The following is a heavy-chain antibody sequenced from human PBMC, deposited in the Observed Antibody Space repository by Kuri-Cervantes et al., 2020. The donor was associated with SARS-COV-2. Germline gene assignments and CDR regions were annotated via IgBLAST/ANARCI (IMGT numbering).Heavy chain of an antibody. CDR2: INPSGGST. CDR1: GYTFTSYY. CDR3: ARSPSNGDYDGWFDY. D-gene: IGHD4-17*01. V-gene: IGHV1-46*01. J-gene: IGHJ4*02. Sequence: ASVKVSCKASGYTFTSYYMHWARQAPGQGLEWMGIINPSGGSTSYAQKFQGRVTMTRDTSTSTVYMELSSLRSEDTAVYYCARSPSNGDYDGWFDYWGQGTLVTVSS.